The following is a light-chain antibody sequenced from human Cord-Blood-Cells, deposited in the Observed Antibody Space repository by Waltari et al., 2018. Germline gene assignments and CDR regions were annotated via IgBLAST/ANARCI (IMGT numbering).Light chain of an antibody. V-gene: IGKV1-27*01. J-gene: IGKJ3*01. CDR1: QGISNY. Sequence: DIQITQSPFSLSASVGDSVTITCRASQGISNYLAWYQQKPGKVPKLLIYAASTLQSGVPSRFSGSGSGTDFTLTISSLQPEDVATYYCQKYNSAPAFGPGTKVDIK. CDR3: QKYNSAPA. CDR2: AAS.